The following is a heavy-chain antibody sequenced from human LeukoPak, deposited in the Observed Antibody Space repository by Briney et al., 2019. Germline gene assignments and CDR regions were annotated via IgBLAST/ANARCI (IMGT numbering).Heavy chain of an antibody. CDR2: ISPSGGST. Sequence: EASVKVSCKAFGYTFTSNYMHWVRQAPGQGPEWRGVISPSGGSTTYAQKFQGRVTITADKSTSTAYMELSSLRSEDTAVYYCARSPPGDYRYYYYYYYMDVWGKGTTVTVSS. CDR3: ARSPPGDYRYYYYYYYMDV. V-gene: IGHV1-46*01. D-gene: IGHD4-17*01. J-gene: IGHJ6*03. CDR1: GYTFTSNY.